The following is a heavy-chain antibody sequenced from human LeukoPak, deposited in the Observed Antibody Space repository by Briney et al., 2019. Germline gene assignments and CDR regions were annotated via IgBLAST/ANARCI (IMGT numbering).Heavy chain of an antibody. J-gene: IGHJ4*02. V-gene: IGHV3-48*03. CDR3: ARVRHRTYYYDSSGYYYLDY. D-gene: IGHD3-22*01. CDR2: VSSSGSTI. Sequence: GGSLRLSCAASGFTFSSYEMNWVRQAPGKGLEWVSYVSSSGSTIYYADSVKGRFTISRDNSKNTLYLQMNSLRAEDTAVYYCARVRHRTYYYDSSGYYYLDYWGQGTLVTVSS. CDR1: GFTFSSYE.